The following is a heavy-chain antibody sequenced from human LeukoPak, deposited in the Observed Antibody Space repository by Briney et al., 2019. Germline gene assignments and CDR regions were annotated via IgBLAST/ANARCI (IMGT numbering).Heavy chain of an antibody. Sequence: GGSLRLSCAAPGFTFNTYAMHWVRQAPGKGLEWVAVIAYDGNNKYYADSVKGRFTVSRDNTKNTLYLQMNSLRAEDTAVYYCARDNNWGSTHYWGQGTLVTVSS. CDR3: ARDNNWGSTHY. V-gene: IGHV3-30-3*01. D-gene: IGHD7-27*01. J-gene: IGHJ4*02. CDR2: IAYDGNNK. CDR1: GFTFNTYA.